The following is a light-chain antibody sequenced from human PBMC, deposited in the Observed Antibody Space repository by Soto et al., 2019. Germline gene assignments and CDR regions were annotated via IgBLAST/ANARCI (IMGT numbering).Light chain of an antibody. V-gene: IGKV3-15*01. J-gene: IGKJ4*01. CDR2: DTS. CDR1: QSLSSSY. CDR3: QPYNNWPLT. Sequence: EIVMTQSPATLSVSPGERATLSCRASQSLSSSYLAWYQHKPGQTPRLLIYDTSTRATGVPTRFSGSRSGAEFTLTINSLQSEDFAVYYCQPYNNWPLTFGGGTKVDI.